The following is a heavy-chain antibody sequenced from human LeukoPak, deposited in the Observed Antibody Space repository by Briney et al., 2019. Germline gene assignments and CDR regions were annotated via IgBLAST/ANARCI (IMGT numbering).Heavy chain of an antibody. CDR1: GYTFTSYY. J-gene: IGHJ4*02. V-gene: IGHV1-46*01. D-gene: IGHD6-19*01. CDR2: INPSGGST. Sequence: ASVKVSCKASGYTFTSYYMHWVRQAPGQGLEWMGIINPSGGSTSYAQKFQGRVTMTRDTSTSTVYMELSSLRSEDTAVYYCARVGSGEPKGAMLTFDYWGQGTLVTVSS. CDR3: ARVGSGEPKGAMLTFDY.